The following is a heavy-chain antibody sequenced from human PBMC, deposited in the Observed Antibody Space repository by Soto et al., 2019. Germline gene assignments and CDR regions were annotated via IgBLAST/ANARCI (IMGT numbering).Heavy chain of an antibody. CDR1: GGSISSYY. CDR3: ARVSGSYYYYFDY. CDR2: IYYSGST. D-gene: IGHD1-26*01. V-gene: IGHV4-59*01. J-gene: IGHJ4*02. Sequence: QVQLQESGPGLVKPSETLSLTCTVSGGSISSYYWSWIRQPPGKGLEWIGYIYYSGSTHYNPSLTIRVTISVDTSKNQFSLKLSSVTAADTAVYYCARVSGSYYYYFDYWGQGTLVTVSS.